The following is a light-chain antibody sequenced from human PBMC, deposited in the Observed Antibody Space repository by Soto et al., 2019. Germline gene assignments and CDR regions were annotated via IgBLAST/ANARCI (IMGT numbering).Light chain of an antibody. CDR1: SSDVGGYDY. V-gene: IGLV2-14*01. J-gene: IGLJ2*01. CDR3: CSYTGSLTLL. Sequence: QSALTQPASVSGSPGQSITISCTGSSSDVGGYDYVSWYQQHPGKAPKLMIYEVSNRPSGVSNRFSGSKSGNTASLTISGLQAADEADYYCCSYTGSLTLLFGGGTKLTVL. CDR2: EVS.